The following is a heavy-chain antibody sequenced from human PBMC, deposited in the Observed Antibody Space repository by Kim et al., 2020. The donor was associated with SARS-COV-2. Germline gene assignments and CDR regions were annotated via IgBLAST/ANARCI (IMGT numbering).Heavy chain of an antibody. Sequence: GGSLRLSCAASGFTFDDYAMHWVRQAPGKGLEWVSGISWNSGSIGYADSVKGRFTISRDNAKNSLYLQMNSLRAEDTALYYCAKDIGYSSGGFDYWGQGTLVTFSS. CDR1: GFTFDDYA. V-gene: IGHV3-9*01. CDR2: ISWNSGSI. D-gene: IGHD5-18*01. CDR3: AKDIGYSSGGFDY. J-gene: IGHJ4*02.